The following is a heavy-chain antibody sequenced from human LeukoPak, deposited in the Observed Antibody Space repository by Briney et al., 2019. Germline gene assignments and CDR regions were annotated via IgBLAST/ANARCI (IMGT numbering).Heavy chain of an antibody. V-gene: IGHV3-23*01. CDR3: ASIGYCRGANCQRGF. Sequence: GGSLTLSCAASGFTFSNYAMDWVRQVPGKGLEWVSKITNLGGSTDYAESVKGRFTISRDNSKNSLYLQMNSLRAEDTALYYCASIGYCRGANCQRGFWGQGTLVTVSS. D-gene: IGHD2-15*01. CDR1: GFTFSNYA. CDR2: ITNLGGST. J-gene: IGHJ4*02.